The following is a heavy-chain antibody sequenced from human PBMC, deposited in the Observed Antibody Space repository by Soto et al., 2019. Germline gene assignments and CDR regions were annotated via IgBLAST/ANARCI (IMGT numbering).Heavy chain of an antibody. CDR3: AGDRRIAAALDY. J-gene: IGHJ4*02. D-gene: IGHD6-13*01. CDR1: GGSISSGGYY. CDR2: IYYSGST. V-gene: IGHV4-31*03. Sequence: QVQLQESGPGLVKPSQTLSLTCTVSGGSISSGGYYWSWIRQHPGKGLEWIGYIYYSGSTYYNPSPKSRVTISVDTSKNQFSLKLSSVTAADTAVYYCAGDRRIAAALDYWGQGTLVTVSS.